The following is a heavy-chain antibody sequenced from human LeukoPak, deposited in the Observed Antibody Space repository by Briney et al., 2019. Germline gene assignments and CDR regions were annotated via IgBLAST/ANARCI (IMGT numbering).Heavy chain of an antibody. CDR2: MYYSGST. CDR1: GGSISGYTYY. V-gene: IGHV4-39*01. Sequence: SETLSLTCTVSGGSISGYTYYWGWIRQPPGKGLEWIGSMYYSGSTYYNPSLKSRVAISVDTSKKQFSLTLSSVTAADTAVYYCARSEYYYDSSGYYPNWFDPWGQGALVTVSS. J-gene: IGHJ5*02. D-gene: IGHD3-22*01. CDR3: ARSEYYYDSSGYYPNWFDP.